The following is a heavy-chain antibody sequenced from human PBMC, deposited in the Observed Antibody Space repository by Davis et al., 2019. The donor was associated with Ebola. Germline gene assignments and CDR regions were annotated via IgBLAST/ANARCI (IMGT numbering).Heavy chain of an antibody. V-gene: IGHV3-23*01. Sequence: GGSLRLSCAASGFTFSSYAMSWVRQAPGKGLEWVSAISGSGGRTYYADSVKGRFTISRDNAKKTLYLQMNSLRAEDTAVYYCAKSGLSFGVVKYHYGMDVWGKGTTVTVSS. CDR3: AKSGLSFGVVKYHYGMDV. J-gene: IGHJ6*04. D-gene: IGHD3-3*01. CDR2: ISGSGGRT. CDR1: GFTFSSYA.